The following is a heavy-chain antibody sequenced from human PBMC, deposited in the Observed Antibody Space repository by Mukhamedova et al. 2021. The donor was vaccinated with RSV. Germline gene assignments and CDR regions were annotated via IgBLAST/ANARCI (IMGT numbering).Heavy chain of an antibody. V-gene: IGHV3-23*01. D-gene: IGHD5-24*01. Sequence: VRQAPGKGLGWVSAISGGNINTYYADSVKGRFTISRDTSRSTVWLQMNSLRAGDTPVYYCANDNYNAGRDYFYSWGQGTLVT. CDR3: ANDNYNAGRDYFYS. CDR2: ISGGNINT. J-gene: IGHJ4*02.